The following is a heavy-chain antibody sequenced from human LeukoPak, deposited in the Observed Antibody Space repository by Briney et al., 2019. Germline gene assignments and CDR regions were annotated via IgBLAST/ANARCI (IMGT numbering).Heavy chain of an antibody. CDR3: ARGAYCSSTSCYEYYYGMDV. Sequence: PSETLSLTCAVYGGSFSGYYWSWIRQPPGKGLEWIGEINHSGSTNYNPSLKSRVTISVDTSKNQFSLKLSSVTAADTAVYYCARGAYCSSTSCYEYYYGMDVWGQGTTVTVSS. J-gene: IGHJ6*02. CDR2: INHSGST. D-gene: IGHD2-2*01. V-gene: IGHV4-34*01. CDR1: GGSFSGYY.